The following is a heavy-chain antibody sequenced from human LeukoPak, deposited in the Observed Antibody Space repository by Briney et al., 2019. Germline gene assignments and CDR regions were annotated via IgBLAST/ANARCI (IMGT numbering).Heavy chain of an antibody. V-gene: IGHV3-48*02. CDR1: GLTFNDYS. CDR2: ISSSSTNI. CDR3: ARGWAAVYPTY. D-gene: IGHD2-15*01. J-gene: IGHJ4*02. Sequence: PGGSLRLSCAASGLTFNDYSMNWVRQAPGKGLEWVSYISSSSTNIYYADSVKGRFTISRDNAKNLLFLQMHSLRDEDTAVYYCARGWAAVYPTYWGQGTLVTVSS.